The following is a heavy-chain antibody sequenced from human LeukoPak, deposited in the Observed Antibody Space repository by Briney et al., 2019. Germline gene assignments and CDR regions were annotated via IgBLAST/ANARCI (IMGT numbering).Heavy chain of an antibody. CDR3: ARDGLRVYTYGRNCSYFFYWDG. CDR1: GYTFIAYY. J-gene: IGHJ6*03. D-gene: IGHD5-18*01. Sequence: GASVPVSYKASGYTFIAYYMHWLRQAPGQGLEWMEWVNPYSGGTNYAKKFQGRVTMTRDKSINTAYREVSRRRSDDTAAYYCARDGLRVYTYGRNCSYFFYWDGWGKGTTVTISS. CDR2: VNPYSGGT. V-gene: IGHV1-2*02.